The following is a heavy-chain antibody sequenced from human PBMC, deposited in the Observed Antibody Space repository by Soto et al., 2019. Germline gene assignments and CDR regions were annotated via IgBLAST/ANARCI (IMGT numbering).Heavy chain of an antibody. J-gene: IGHJ3*02. CDR2: ISAYNGNT. D-gene: IGHD4-17*01. V-gene: IGHV1-18*01. CDR3: ARDLVQTVTTDDAYDI. Sequence: AAVKVSCKASGYTFTRYGISWVRQAPGQRLEWMGWISAYNGNTNYAQKLQGRVTMTTDTSTSTAYMELRSLRSDDTAVYYCARDLVQTVTTDDAYDIWGQGTMVTVSS. CDR1: GYTFTRYG.